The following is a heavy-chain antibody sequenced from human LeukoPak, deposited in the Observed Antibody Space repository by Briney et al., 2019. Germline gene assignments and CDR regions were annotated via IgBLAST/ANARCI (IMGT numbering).Heavy chain of an antibody. CDR3: ARTAWDTANYYYYYMDV. D-gene: IGHD5-18*01. Sequence: SETLSLTCTVSGGSISSSSYYWGWIRQPPGKGLEWIGGIYYSGSTYYNPSLKSRVTISVDTSKNQFSLKLSSVTAADTAVYYCARTAWDTANYYYYYMDVWGKGTTVTVSS. J-gene: IGHJ6*03. CDR2: IYYSGST. V-gene: IGHV4-39*07. CDR1: GGSISSSSYY.